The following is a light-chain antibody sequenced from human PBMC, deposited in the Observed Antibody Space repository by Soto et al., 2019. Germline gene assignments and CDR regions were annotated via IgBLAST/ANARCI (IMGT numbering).Light chain of an antibody. CDR3: MQGTHWPIT. Sequence: DVVMTQSPLSLPVTLGQPASLSCRSNHSHVHSDGIAYFSWFQQRPGRSPRRRIYKVSNRDSGVPARFSGSGAGTDFALKISRVEAEDVGVYYCMQGTHWPITFGQGTRLEIK. CDR1: HSHVHSDGIAY. J-gene: IGKJ5*01. CDR2: KVS. V-gene: IGKV2-30*02.